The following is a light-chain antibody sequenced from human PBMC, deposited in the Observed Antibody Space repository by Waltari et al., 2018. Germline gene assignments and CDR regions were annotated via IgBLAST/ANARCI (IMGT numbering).Light chain of an antibody. CDR1: SSDVGNHNF. Sequence: QSALTQPASVSGSPGQSVTISCTGTSSDVGNHNFVSWYQQHPGKAPKLLIYEGNKRPSGISNRFSGSKSGNTASLTISGLQTEDEADYYCCSYAGSSTWIFGGGTKLTVL. CDR3: CSYAGSSTWI. CDR2: EGN. V-gene: IGLV2-23*01. J-gene: IGLJ2*01.